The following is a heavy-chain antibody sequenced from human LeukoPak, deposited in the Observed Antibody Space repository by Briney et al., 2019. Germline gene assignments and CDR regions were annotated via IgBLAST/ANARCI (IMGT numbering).Heavy chain of an antibody. CDR2: INAGNGRT. J-gene: IGHJ4*02. CDR3: ARPTYYYDSSGYYSLDY. D-gene: IGHD3-22*01. CDR1: GYSFTTYA. V-gene: IGHV1-3*01. Sequence: ASVKVSCKASGYSFTTYAMHWVRQAPGQRLEWMGWINAGNGRTGYSQKFQGRVTITRDTSASTAYMELSSLRSEDTAVYYCARPTYYYDSSGYYSLDYWGQGTLVTVSS.